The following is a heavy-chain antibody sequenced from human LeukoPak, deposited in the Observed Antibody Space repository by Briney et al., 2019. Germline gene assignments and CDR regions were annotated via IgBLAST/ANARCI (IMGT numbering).Heavy chain of an antibody. Sequence: GRSLRLSCAASGFTFSSYVMHWVRQAPGKGLESVAVIWYDGSNKYNADSVKGRFTISRDNSKNTLYLQMNSLRAEDTAVYYCARDSAAAGTNYYYGMDVWGQGTTVTVSS. V-gene: IGHV3-33*01. CDR2: IWYDGSNK. D-gene: IGHD6-13*01. CDR1: GFTFSSYV. J-gene: IGHJ6*02. CDR3: ARDSAAAGTNYYYGMDV.